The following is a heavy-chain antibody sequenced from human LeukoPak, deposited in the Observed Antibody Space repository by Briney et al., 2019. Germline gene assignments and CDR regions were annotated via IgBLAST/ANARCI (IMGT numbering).Heavy chain of an antibody. J-gene: IGHJ4*02. CDR2: IYYSGST. CDR3: ARVRGGDQYFDY. CDR1: GGSISSSNDY. Sequence: SETLSLTCTVSGGSISSSNDYWGWIRQSPGKGLEWIGSIYYSGSTYYNPSLKSRVTMSIDTSKKQFSLRLSSVTAADTAIYYCARVRGGDQYFDYWGQGTLVTVSS. V-gene: IGHV4-39*07. D-gene: IGHD2-21*02.